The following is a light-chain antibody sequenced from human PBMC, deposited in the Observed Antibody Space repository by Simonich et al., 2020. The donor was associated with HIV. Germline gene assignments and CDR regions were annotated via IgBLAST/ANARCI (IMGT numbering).Light chain of an antibody. J-gene: IGKJ4*01. Sequence: DIHMTQSSSILSASVADRVTITCRASQSISSRLAWYQQKPGKAPKLLIYEASSLESGVPSRFSGSGSRTQFTLTISSLQPDNFATYYCQQYNTYSLTFGGGTKVEIE. V-gene: IGKV1-5*03. CDR2: EAS. CDR1: QSISSR. CDR3: QQYNTYSLT.